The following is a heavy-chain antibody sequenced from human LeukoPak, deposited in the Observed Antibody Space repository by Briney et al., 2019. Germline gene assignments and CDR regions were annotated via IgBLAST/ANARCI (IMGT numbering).Heavy chain of an antibody. CDR3: ASPLLRWQTERDAFDI. D-gene: IGHD4-23*01. V-gene: IGHV4-39*01. CDR1: GGSISSSSYY. CDR2: IYYNGST. Sequence: SETLSLTCTVSGGSISSSSYYWGWIRQPPGKGLEWIGSIYYNGSTYYNPSLKSRVTISVDTSKNQFSLKLSSVTAADTAVYYCASPLLRWQTERDAFDIWGQGTMVTVSS. J-gene: IGHJ3*02.